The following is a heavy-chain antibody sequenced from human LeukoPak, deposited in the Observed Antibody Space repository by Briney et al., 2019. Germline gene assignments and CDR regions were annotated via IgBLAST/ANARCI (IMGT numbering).Heavy chain of an antibody. CDR1: GYTFTGYY. CDR3: ARVPGYSYATQKVWFDP. Sequence: ASVKVSCKASGYTFTGYYMHWVRQAPGQGLEWMGGIIPIFGTANYAQKFQGRVTITADESTSTAYMELSSLRSEDTAVYYCARVPGYSYATQKVWFDPWGQGTLVTVSS. J-gene: IGHJ5*02. CDR2: IIPIFGTA. D-gene: IGHD5-18*01. V-gene: IGHV1-69*13.